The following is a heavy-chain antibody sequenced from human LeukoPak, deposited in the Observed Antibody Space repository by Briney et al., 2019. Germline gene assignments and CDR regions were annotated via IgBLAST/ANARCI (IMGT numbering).Heavy chain of an antibody. J-gene: IGHJ3*02. D-gene: IGHD2-2*01. Sequence: PGGSLRLSCAASGFTFSSYAMHWVRQAPGKGLEWVAVISYDGSNKYYADSVKGRFTISRDNAKNSLYLQMNSLRAEDTALYYCAKDISLRVVPAAVNSAFDIWGQGTMVTVSS. V-gene: IGHV3-30-3*01. CDR3: AKDISLRVVPAAVNSAFDI. CDR1: GFTFSSYA. CDR2: ISYDGSNK.